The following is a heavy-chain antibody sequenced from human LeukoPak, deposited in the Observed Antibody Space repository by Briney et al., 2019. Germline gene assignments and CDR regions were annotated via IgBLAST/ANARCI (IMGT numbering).Heavy chain of an antibody. CDR3: ARERMATKDSDYFDY. V-gene: IGHV1-18*01. Sequence: ASVKVSCKASGYTFTSYGISWVRQAPGQGLEWMGWISAYNGNTNYAQKLQGRVTMTTDTSTSTAYMELRSLRSDDTAVYYCARERMATKDSDYFDYWGQGTLVTVSS. J-gene: IGHJ4*02. CDR1: GYTFTSYG. CDR2: ISAYNGNT. D-gene: IGHD5-24*01.